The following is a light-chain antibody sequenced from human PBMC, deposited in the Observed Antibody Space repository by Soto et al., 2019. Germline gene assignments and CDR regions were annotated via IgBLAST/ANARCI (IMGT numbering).Light chain of an antibody. CDR3: QQYGSSVFS. CDR1: QIVSSSF. J-gene: IGKJ3*01. V-gene: IGKV3-20*01. CDR2: AAS. Sequence: EIVLTQSPGTLSLSPGERATLSCRASQIVSSSFLAWYQQKPGQAPRLLIYAASRRATGIPDRFSGSGSGTDFTLTISRLEPEDFAVYYCQQYGSSVFSFGPGTKVDIK.